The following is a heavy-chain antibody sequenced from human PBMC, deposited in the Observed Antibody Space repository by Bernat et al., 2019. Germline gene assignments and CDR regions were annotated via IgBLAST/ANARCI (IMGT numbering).Heavy chain of an antibody. CDR1: GFTVSNNH. CDR3: MGYGGNSV. V-gene: IGHV3-66*01. CDR2: IENHGST. J-gene: IGHJ4*02. D-gene: IGHD5-12*01. Sequence: EVQVVESGGDLVQPGGSLRLSCAASGFTVSNNHMSWVRQAPGKGLDFISAIENHGSTFYADSVRGRFTISRDNSKNTLYLQMNNLRAADTAMYYCMGYGGNSVWGQGTLVTVSS.